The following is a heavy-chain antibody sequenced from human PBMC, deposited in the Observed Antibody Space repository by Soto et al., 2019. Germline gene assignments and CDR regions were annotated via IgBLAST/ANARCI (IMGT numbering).Heavy chain of an antibody. J-gene: IGHJ6*03. V-gene: IGHV1-69*08. Sequence: QVQLVQSGAEVKKPGSSVTVSCKASGGTFSSYTISWVRQAPGQGLEWMGRIIPILGIANYAQKFQGRVTITADKSTSTADMELSSLRSEDTAVYYCARDHSHCSSTSCYYYYYMVVWGKGTTVTVS. D-gene: IGHD2-2*01. CDR2: IIPILGIA. CDR3: ARDHSHCSSTSCYYYYYMVV. CDR1: GGTFSSYT.